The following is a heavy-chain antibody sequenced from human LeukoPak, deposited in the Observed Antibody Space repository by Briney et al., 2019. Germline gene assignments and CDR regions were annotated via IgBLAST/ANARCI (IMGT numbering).Heavy chain of an antibody. CDR3: AREGKYYDFWSGYQPPYGMDV. D-gene: IGHD3-3*01. V-gene: IGHV3-21*01. CDR2: ISSSSSYI. Sequence: GGSLRLSCAASGFTFSSYLMHWVRQAPGKGLEWVSSISSSSSYIYYADSVKGRFTISRDNAKNSLYLQMNSLRAEDTAVYYCAREGKYYDFWSGYQPPYGMDVWGQGTTVTVSS. J-gene: IGHJ6*02. CDR1: GFTFSSYL.